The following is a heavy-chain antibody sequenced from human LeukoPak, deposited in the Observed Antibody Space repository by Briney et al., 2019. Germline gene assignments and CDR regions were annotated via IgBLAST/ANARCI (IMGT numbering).Heavy chain of an antibody. CDR2: IEPSGFTI. CDR3: ASGIRERGFDY. CDR1: GFTFSSYE. D-gene: IGHD1-1*01. J-gene: IGHJ4*01. Sequence: SGGSLRLSCAASGFTFSSYEMNWVRQAPGRGLEWVSSIEPSGFTIFYANSVKGRFTISRDNAKNSLYLQMNSLRPDDTALYFCASGIRERGFDYWGHGTLVTVSS. V-gene: IGHV3-48*03.